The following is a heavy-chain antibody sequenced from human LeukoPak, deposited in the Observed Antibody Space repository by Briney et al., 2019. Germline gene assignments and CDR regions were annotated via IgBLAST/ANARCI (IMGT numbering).Heavy chain of an antibody. CDR1: GYTFTSYG. J-gene: IGHJ5*02. D-gene: IGHD3-10*01. Sequence: GASVKVSCKASGYTFTSYGISWVRQAPGQGLEWMGWISAYNGNTNYAQKLQGRVTMTTDTSTSTAYMELSSLRSEDTAVYYCARDYQVREVRGVIPNWFDPWGQGTLVTVSS. V-gene: IGHV1-18*01. CDR3: ARDYQVREVRGVIPNWFDP. CDR2: ISAYNGNT.